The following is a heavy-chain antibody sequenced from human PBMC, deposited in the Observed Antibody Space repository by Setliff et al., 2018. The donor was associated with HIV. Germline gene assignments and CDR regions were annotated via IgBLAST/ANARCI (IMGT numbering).Heavy chain of an antibody. D-gene: IGHD3-10*01. CDR3: ARGELLLSGGWLDP. CDR1: GYTISAYY. Sequence: GASVKVSCKAPGYTISAYYIHWVRLAPGQGLEWMGWINPNSGGPDYAQKFQDRVTMSWDASLTTAYMELRTLTSDDTAVYYCARGELLLSGGWLDPWGQGTLVTVSS. J-gene: IGHJ5*02. CDR2: INPNSGGP. V-gene: IGHV1-2*02.